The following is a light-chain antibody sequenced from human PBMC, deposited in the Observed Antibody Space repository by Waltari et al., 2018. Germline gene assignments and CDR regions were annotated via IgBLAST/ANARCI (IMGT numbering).Light chain of an antibody. CDR2: SNE. J-gene: IGLJ2*01. Sequence: QSVLPQPPSASGTPAQTVSIPCSGSSSNLGKHRVNWYQHLPGTAPKLLIFSNEQRPSGVPDRFCVSKSGTSASVAISGLRSEDEDDYYCAAWDDSLNGQVFGGGTKLTVL. CDR1: SSNLGKHR. V-gene: IGLV1-44*01. CDR3: AAWDDSLNGQV.